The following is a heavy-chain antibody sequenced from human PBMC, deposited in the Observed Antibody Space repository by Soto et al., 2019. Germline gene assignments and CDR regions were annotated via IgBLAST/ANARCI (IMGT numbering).Heavy chain of an antibody. V-gene: IGHV3-74*01. J-gene: IGHJ6*04. Sequence: PGGSLRLSCAASGFTLNSFFMHWVRQAPGKGLMWVSRINNDASSTTSADSVNGRFTISRDNAKNTLYPQMNSLRADDTAVYYCARFIAAAGGYYYYGMDVWGKGTTVTVSS. CDR2: INNDASST. CDR3: ARFIAAAGGYYYYGMDV. D-gene: IGHD6-13*01. CDR1: GFTLNSFF.